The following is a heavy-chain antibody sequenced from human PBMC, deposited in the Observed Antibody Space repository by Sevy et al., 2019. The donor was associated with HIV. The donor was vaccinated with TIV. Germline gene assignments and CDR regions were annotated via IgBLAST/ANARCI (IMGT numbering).Heavy chain of an antibody. J-gene: IGHJ4*02. Sequence: GGSLRLSCAASGFTFSSYAIHWVRQAPGKGLERVAVISYDGSNKYYADSVKGRFTISRDNSKNTLYLQMNSLRAEDTAVYYCARGGEILWFGELSYWGQGTLVTVSS. D-gene: IGHD3-10*01. CDR2: ISYDGSNK. CDR1: GFTFSSYA. CDR3: ARGGEILWFGELSY. V-gene: IGHV3-30-3*01.